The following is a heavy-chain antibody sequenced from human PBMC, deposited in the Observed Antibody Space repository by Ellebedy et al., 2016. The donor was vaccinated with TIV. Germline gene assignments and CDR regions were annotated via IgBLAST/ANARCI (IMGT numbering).Heavy chain of an antibody. J-gene: IGHJ2*01. CDR1: GYTFTSYG. CDR2: ISAYNGNT. Sequence: ASVKVSXXASGYTFTSYGISWVRQAPGQGLEWMGWISAYNGNTNYAQKLQGRVTMTRDTSTSTVYMELSSLRSEDTGVYYCARGARYFDLWGRGTLVTVSS. CDR3: ARGARYFDL. V-gene: IGHV1-18*04. D-gene: IGHD4/OR15-4a*01.